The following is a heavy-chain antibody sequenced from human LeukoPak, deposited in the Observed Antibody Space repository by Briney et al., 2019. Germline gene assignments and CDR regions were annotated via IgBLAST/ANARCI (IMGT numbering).Heavy chain of an antibody. D-gene: IGHD1-26*01. CDR3: ARGYSGSLTHFDY. Sequence: PGGSLRLSCAASGFTFSSYSMNWVRQAPGKGLEWGSSINSSSSYIYYADSVKGRFTISRDNAKNSLYLQMNSQRAEDTAVYYCARGYSGSLTHFDYWGQGTLVTVSS. CDR2: INSSSSYI. V-gene: IGHV3-21*01. CDR1: GFTFSSYS. J-gene: IGHJ4*02.